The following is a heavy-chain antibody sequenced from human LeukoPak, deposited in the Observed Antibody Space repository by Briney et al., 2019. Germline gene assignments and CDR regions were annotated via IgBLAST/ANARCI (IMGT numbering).Heavy chain of an antibody. V-gene: IGHV4-34*01. J-gene: IGHJ3*02. CDR1: GGSFSGYY. D-gene: IGHD4-17*01. Sequence: SETLSLTCAVYGGSFSGYYWSWIRQPPGKGLEWIGEINHSGSTNYNPSLKSRVTISVDTSKNQFSLKLSSVTAADTAVYYCARTSNDYGDYSSAAFDIWGQGTMVTVSS. CDR3: ARTSNDYGDYSSAAFDI. CDR2: INHSGST.